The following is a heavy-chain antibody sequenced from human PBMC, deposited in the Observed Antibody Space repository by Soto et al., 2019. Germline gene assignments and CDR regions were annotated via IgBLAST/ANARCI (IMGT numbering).Heavy chain of an antibody. CDR3: AIDRWQQVVYFDH. V-gene: IGHV1-18*01. CDR2: VNVYNGNT. J-gene: IGHJ4*01. CDR1: GYTFTSYT. D-gene: IGHD6-13*01. Sequence: ASVNGSCKASGYTFTSYTISRVRHALGQGLEWLGWVNVYNGNTNYAQKLQGRVTVTTDTFTTTAYMELSSLTYDATAIYFCAIDRWQQVVYFDHWD.